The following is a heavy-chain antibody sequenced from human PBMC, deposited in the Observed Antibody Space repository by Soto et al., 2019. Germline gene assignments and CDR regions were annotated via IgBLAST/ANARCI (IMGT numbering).Heavy chain of an antibody. CDR2: IIPIFGTA. CDR1: GGTFSSYA. CDR3: ARGDVVVVAATLYYYYGMDV. D-gene: IGHD2-15*01. V-gene: IGHV1-69*12. J-gene: IGHJ6*02. Sequence: QVQLVQSGAEVKKPGSSVKVSCKASGGTFSSYAISWVRQAPGQGLEWMGGIIPIFGTANYAQKFQGRVTITADESTSTAYMELRSLRSEDTAVYYCARGDVVVVAATLYYYYGMDVWGQGTTVTVSS.